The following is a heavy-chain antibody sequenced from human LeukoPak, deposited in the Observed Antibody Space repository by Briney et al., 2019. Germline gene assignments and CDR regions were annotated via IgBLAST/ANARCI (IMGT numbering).Heavy chain of an antibody. CDR3: ARQLGYCSSTSCSHGIDV. CDR2: INPNSGGT. D-gene: IGHD2-2*01. CDR1: GYTFTGYY. V-gene: IGHV1-2*02. Sequence: ASVKVSCKASGYTFTGYYMHWVRQAPGQGLEWMGWINPNSGGTNYAQKFQGRVTMTRDTSISTAYMELSRLRSDDTAVYYCARQLGYCSSTSCSHGIDVWGQGTTVTVSS. J-gene: IGHJ6*02.